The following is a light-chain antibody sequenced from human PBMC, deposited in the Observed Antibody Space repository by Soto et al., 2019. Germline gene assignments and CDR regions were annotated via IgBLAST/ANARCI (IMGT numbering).Light chain of an antibody. J-gene: IGKJ1*01. V-gene: IGKV1-39*01. Sequence: DIQMTQSPSSLSASVGDRVTITCRASQSISSHLNWYQQRPGKAPNLLIYAASSLQSGVPSRFSGSGSGTDSTPTISSLQPEDFATYYCQQTYNTPRTFGQGTKVEIK. CDR2: AAS. CDR1: QSISSH. CDR3: QQTYNTPRT.